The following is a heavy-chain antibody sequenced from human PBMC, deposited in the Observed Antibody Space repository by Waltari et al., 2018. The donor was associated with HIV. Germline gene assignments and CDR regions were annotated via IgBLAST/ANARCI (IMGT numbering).Heavy chain of an antibody. CDR2: ISFDGRNE. Sequence: QVQLVESGGGVVQPGQSLSLSCAATGFTFSSYGIHWVRQAPGKGLDWVAVISFDGRNEYYADSVKGRFTISRDNSKNTVYLQMNSLRAEDTAVYYCAKEGWELLQFGYYFDYWGQGTLVTVSS. D-gene: IGHD1-26*01. J-gene: IGHJ4*02. V-gene: IGHV3-30*18. CDR3: AKEGWELLQFGYYFDY. CDR1: GFTFSSYG.